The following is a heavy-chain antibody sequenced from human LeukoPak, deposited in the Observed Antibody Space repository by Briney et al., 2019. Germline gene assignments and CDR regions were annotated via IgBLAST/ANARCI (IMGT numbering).Heavy chain of an antibody. CDR2: ISASGDTI. CDR1: GFTFRNYY. V-gene: IGHV3-11*04. Sequence: GGSLRLSCAASGFTFRNYYMTWIRQAPGKGLEWVSYISASGDTIYYGDSVRGRFTTSRDNAKNSLYLDMNTLKAEDTAVYYCARDPSWEILSYFDYWGQGTLVTVSS. CDR3: ARDPSWEILSYFDY. J-gene: IGHJ4*02. D-gene: IGHD1-26*01.